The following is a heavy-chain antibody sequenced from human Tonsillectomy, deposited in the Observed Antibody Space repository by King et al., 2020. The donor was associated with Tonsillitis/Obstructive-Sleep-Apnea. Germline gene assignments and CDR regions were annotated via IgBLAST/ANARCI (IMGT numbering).Heavy chain of an antibody. D-gene: IGHD6-6*01. J-gene: IGHJ3*02. CDR3: TKRPGYSTSGAFDI. CDR2: ISGSGSET. CDR1: GLTFSSYA. Sequence: VQLVESGGGLVQPGGSLRLSCAASGLTFSSYAMSWVRQAPGKGLEWVSSISGSGSETYYGDSVKGRFTISIDNSKDTLYLQMNSLRAEDTAVYYCTKRPGYSTSGAFDIWGQGTMVTVSS. V-gene: IGHV3-23*04.